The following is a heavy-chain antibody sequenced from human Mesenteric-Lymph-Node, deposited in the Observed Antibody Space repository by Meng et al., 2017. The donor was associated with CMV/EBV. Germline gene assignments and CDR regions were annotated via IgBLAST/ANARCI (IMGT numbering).Heavy chain of an antibody. D-gene: IGHD3-16*01. CDR2: IGTVGDT. Sequence: GESLKISCAASGFTFSAYDMHWVRQATGKGLEWVSGIGTVGDTYYAGSVKGRFTISRENGKNSLYLQMKSLRDGDTAVYYCARDGGLGGFDTWGQGTVVTVSS. CDR3: ARDGGLGGFDT. J-gene: IGHJ3*02. CDR1: GFTFSAYD. V-gene: IGHV3-13*01.